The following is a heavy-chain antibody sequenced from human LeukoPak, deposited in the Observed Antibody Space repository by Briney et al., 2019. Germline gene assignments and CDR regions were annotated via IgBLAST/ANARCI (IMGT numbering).Heavy chain of an antibody. V-gene: IGHV3-21*01. CDR2: ISSSSSYI. CDR3: ARYRLRALGFSFDY. Sequence: PGGSLRLSCAASGFTFSNYEMIWVRQAPGKGLEWVSSISSSSSYIYYADSVKGRFTISRDNAKNSLYLQMNSLRAEDTAVYYCARYRLRALGFSFDYWGQGTLVTVSS. D-gene: IGHD4-17*01. CDR1: GFTFSNYE. J-gene: IGHJ4*02.